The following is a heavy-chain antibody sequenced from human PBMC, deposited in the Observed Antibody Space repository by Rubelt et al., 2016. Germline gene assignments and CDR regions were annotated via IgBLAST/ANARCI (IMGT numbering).Heavy chain of an antibody. V-gene: IGHV4-39*01. Sequence: RGSTYYNPSLKSRVTISVDTSKNQFSLKLSSVTAADTAVYYCARHTFAGNCSGDSCPFDYWGQGTLVTVSS. D-gene: IGHD2-15*01. CDR3: ARHTFAGNCSGDSCPFDY. CDR2: RGST. J-gene: IGHJ4*02.